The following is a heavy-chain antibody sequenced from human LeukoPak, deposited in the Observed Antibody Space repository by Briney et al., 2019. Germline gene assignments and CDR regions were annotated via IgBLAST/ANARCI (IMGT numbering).Heavy chain of an antibody. CDR3: TTERSGAYYYDSSGYSLYSDY. CDR1: GVTFSNAW. CDR2: IKSKTDGGTT. V-gene: IGHV3-15*01. J-gene: IGHJ4*02. Sequence: GGSLRLSCAASGVTFSNAWMSWVRQAPGKGLEWVGRIKSKTDGGTTDYAAPVKGRFTISRDDSKNTLYLQMNSLKTEDTAVYYCTTERSGAYYYDSSGYSLYSDYWGQGTLVTVSS. D-gene: IGHD3-22*01.